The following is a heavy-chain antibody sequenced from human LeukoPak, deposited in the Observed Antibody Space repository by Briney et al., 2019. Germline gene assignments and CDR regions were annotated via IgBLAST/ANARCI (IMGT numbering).Heavy chain of an antibody. CDR1: GFTFSFHS. J-gene: IGHJ4*02. Sequence: GRSLRLSCAASGFTFSFHSMHWVRQAPGKGLEWVAVISYDGSKKYYADSVKGRFTISRDNSKNTLYLQMDSLRVEDTAVYYCARDRGGSVTQIFDSWGQGTLVTVSS. CDR2: ISYDGSKK. D-gene: IGHD4-11*01. CDR3: ARDRGGSVTQIFDS. V-gene: IGHV3-30-3*01.